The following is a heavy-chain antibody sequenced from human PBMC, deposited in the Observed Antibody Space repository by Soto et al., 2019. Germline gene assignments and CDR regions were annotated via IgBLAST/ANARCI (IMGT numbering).Heavy chain of an antibody. CDR3: ARDRYCSGGSCLYYYYYGMDV. V-gene: IGHV1-18*01. CDR1: GYTFTSYG. CDR2: ISAYNGNT. Sequence: QVPLVQSGAEVKKPGASVKVSCKASGYTFTSYGISWVRQAPGQGLEWMGWISAYNGNTNYAQKLQGRVTMTTDTSTSTAYMELRSLRSDDTAVYYCARDRYCSGGSCLYYYYYGMDVWGQGTTVTVSS. J-gene: IGHJ6*02. D-gene: IGHD2-15*01.